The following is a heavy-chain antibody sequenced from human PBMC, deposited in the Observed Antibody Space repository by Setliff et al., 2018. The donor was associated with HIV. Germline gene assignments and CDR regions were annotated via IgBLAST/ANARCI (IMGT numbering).Heavy chain of an antibody. V-gene: IGHV4-34*01. CDR1: GGSFSGSY. Sequence: TSETLSLTCAVYGGSFSGSYWSWIRQPPGKGLEWIGEINHSGSTNYSPPLKSRVTISVDTSKNQLSLKLSSVTAADTAVYYCASRRAAMWHGLFVGFENWGQGTLVTVSS. CDR3: ASRRAAMWHGLFVGFEN. CDR2: INHSGST. J-gene: IGHJ4*02. D-gene: IGHD1-26*01.